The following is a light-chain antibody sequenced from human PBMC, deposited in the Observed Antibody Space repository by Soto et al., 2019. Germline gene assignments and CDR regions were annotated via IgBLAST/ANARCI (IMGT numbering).Light chain of an antibody. CDR2: GAS. Sequence: EVVLTQSPATLSVSPGERATLSCRASQSISINLAWYQQIPGQVPRLLIYGASTRATGIPARFSGRGSGTDFTLTIPSLQSEVFGLYYCQQYHKWPITSGQGARVELK. CDR3: QQYHKWPIT. V-gene: IGKV3-15*01. J-gene: IGKJ5*01. CDR1: QSISIN.